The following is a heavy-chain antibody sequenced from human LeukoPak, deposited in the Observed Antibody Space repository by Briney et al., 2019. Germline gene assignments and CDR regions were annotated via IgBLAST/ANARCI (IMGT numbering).Heavy chain of an antibody. CDR3: ARDRTYCSSTSCYESLGFDP. V-gene: IGHV4-59*01. J-gene: IGHJ5*02. D-gene: IGHD2-2*01. CDR1: GGSISSYY. Sequence: PSETLSLTCTVSGGSISSYYWSWIRQPPGKGLEWIGYIYYSGSTNYNPSLKSRVTISVDTSKNQFSLKLSSVTAADTAVYYCARDRTYCSSTSCYESLGFDPWGQGTLVTVSS. CDR2: IYYSGST.